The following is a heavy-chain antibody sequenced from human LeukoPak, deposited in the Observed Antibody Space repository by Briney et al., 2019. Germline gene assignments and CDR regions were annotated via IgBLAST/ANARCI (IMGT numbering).Heavy chain of an antibody. CDR3: AKTLAYYFDY. V-gene: IGHV3-23*01. Sequence: PGGSPRLSCAASGFTFSSYAMSWVRQAPGKGLEWVSAISGSGGSTYYADSVKGRFTISRDNSKNTLYLQMNSLRAEHTAVYYCAKTLAYYFDYWGQGTLVTVSS. CDR1: GFTFSSYA. J-gene: IGHJ4*02. CDR2: ISGSGGST.